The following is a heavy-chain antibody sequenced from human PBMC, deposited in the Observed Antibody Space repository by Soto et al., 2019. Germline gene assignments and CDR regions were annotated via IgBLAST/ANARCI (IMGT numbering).Heavy chain of an antibody. Sequence: DVQSLESGGGLVKPGGSLRLSCETSGFNFSDYSMSWVRQAPGEGLEWVSFISSSSSFIYNAESVEGRFSVSRDNARNLMYLEMSSLRVEDTAIYYCAKDCGSGDGFDYWGQGTLVAVSS. CDR3: AKDCGSGDGFDY. CDR2: ISSSSSFI. D-gene: IGHD3-10*01. V-gene: IGHV3-21*01. J-gene: IGHJ4*02. CDR1: GFNFSDYS.